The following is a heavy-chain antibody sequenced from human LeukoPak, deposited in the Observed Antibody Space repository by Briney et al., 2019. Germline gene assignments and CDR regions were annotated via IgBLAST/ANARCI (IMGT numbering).Heavy chain of an antibody. D-gene: IGHD6-19*01. V-gene: IGHV1-18*01. CDR3: ARDLKRLTSGWITAAAGDY. Sequence: ASVKVSCKASGYTFTSYGISWVRQAPGQGLEWMGWISAYNGNTNYAQKLQGRVTMTTDTSTSTAYMELRSLRSDDTAVYYCARDLKRLTSGWITAAAGDYWGQGTLVTVSS. J-gene: IGHJ4*02. CDR2: ISAYNGNT. CDR1: GYTFTSYG.